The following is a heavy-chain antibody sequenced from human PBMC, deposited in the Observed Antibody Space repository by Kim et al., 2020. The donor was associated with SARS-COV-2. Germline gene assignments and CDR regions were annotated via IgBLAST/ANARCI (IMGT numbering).Heavy chain of an antibody. CDR1: GFTVSSNY. CDR3: ATPYDSSGYRPYYYGMDV. D-gene: IGHD3-22*01. V-gene: IGHV3-53*01. Sequence: GGSLRLSCAASGFTVSSNYMSWVRQAPGKGLEWVSVIYSGGSTYYADSVKGRFTISRDNSKNTLYLQMNSLRAEDTAVYYCATPYDSSGYRPYYYGMDVWGQGTTVTVSS. CDR2: IYSGGST. J-gene: IGHJ6*02.